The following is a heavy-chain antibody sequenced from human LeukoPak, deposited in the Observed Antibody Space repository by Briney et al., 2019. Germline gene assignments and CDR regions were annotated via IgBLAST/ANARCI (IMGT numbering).Heavy chain of an antibody. V-gene: IGHV3-7*01. D-gene: IGHD3-22*01. CDR1: GFTFSNYW. Sequence: PGGSLRLSCEGSGFTFSNYWMTWVRQAPGKGLEWVANIKPDGSEKHYADSEEGRFTISRDNAKNSLYLQMNSLRAEDTAVYYCARRDCDTIKCRGSNWFDPWGQGTLVSVSS. CDR2: IKPDGSEK. CDR3: ARRDCDTIKCRGSNWFDP. J-gene: IGHJ5*02.